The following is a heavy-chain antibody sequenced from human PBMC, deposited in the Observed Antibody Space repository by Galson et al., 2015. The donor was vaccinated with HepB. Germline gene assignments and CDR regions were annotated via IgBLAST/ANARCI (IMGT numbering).Heavy chain of an antibody. V-gene: IGHV3-30*04. CDR2: ISYDGSNK. D-gene: IGHD6-13*01. CDR1: GFTFSSYA. CDR3: ARKRYPYSSSWSYFDD. Sequence: SLRLSCAASGFTFSSYAMHWVRQAPAKGLEWVAVISYDGSNKYYADSVKGRFTISRDNSKNTLYLQMNSLRAEDTAVYYCARKRYPYSSSWSYFDDWGQGTLVTVSS. J-gene: IGHJ4*02.